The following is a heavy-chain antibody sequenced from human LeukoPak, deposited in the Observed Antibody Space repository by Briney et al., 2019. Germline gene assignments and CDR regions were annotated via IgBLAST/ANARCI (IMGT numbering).Heavy chain of an antibody. J-gene: IGHJ4*02. CDR3: ARDAYSIGDGCYSSRFNY. Sequence: PGGSLRLSCAASGFTFSSYSMNWVRQAPGKGLEWVSYITSSSSTIYYADSVKGRFTISRDNAKNSLYLQMNSLRAEDTAVYYCARDAYSIGDGCYSSRFNYWGQGTLVAVSS. CDR1: GFTFSSYS. V-gene: IGHV3-48*01. D-gene: IGHD2-15*01. CDR2: ITSSSSTI.